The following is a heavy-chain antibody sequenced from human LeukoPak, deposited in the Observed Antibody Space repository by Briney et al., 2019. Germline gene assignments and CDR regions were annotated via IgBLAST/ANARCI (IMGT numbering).Heavy chain of an antibody. D-gene: IGHD6-19*01. V-gene: IGHV1-69*13. Sequence: GASVKVSCKASGGTFSSYAISWVRQAPGQGLEWMGGIIPIFGTANYAQKFQGRVTITADESTSTAYMELSSLRSEDTAVYYCATRRYSSGWYMGYWGQGTLVTVSS. J-gene: IGHJ4*02. CDR3: ATRRYSSGWYMGY. CDR2: IIPIFGTA. CDR1: GGTFSSYA.